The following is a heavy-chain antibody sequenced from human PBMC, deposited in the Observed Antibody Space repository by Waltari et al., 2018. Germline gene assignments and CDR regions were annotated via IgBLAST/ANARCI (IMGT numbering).Heavy chain of an antibody. J-gene: IGHJ4*02. CDR1: GYTFSDSG. V-gene: IGHV3-73*02. D-gene: IGHD1-1*01. CDR2: MRNKANGFAT. Sequence: EVQLVECGGGLVLSGGPLTLPCAASGYTFSDSGIQRVRQASGKGLEWVAQMRNKANGFATAYAASVKGRFTISRDDSKSTAYLQMDSPKTEDTAVYYCANMWNVYGGQGTLVTVSS. CDR3: ANMWNVY.